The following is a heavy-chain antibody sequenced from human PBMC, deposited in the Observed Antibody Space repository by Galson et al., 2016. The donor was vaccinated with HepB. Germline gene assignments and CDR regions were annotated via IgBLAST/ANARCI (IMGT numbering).Heavy chain of an antibody. CDR2: IYHTGTT. J-gene: IGHJ4*02. V-gene: IGHV4-4*02. CDR1: GGSISNNNW. Sequence: SETLSLTCAVSGGSISNNNWWSWVRQPPGKGLEWIGEIYHTGTTNYNPSLQSRVTISVDKSKNKFSLKLNSVTAADTAVYYCARTEFGIMEPTTSIVGYWGQGTLVTVTS. CDR3: ARTEFGIMEPTTSIVGY. D-gene: IGHD1-26*01.